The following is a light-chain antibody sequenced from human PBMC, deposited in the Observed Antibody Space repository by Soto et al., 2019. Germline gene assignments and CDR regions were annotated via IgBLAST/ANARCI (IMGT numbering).Light chain of an antibody. Sequence: EIVLTQTPGTLSLSPGDRATLCCRASETVTGKYLAWYQQKAGQAPRLIIFAASNRATGIPDRFSGTGSETDCTLTISGLQSEDAAVYFCQQYNNWPFSLGQGTRLEIK. V-gene: IGKV3-20*01. CDR1: ETVTGKY. J-gene: IGKJ5*01. CDR3: QQYNNWPFS. CDR2: AAS.